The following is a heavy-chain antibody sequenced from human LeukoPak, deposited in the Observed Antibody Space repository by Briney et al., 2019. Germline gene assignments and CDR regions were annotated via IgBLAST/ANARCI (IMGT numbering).Heavy chain of an antibody. CDR1: GFIFSTYW. Sequence: GGSLRLSCAASGFIFSTYWMMWARQAPGKGLEWVANMKGDGSEIHYVDSVKGRFTISRGNARNSLFLQMNGLRPEDTAVYYCARPAYTAAYDLWGQGTMVTVSS. J-gene: IGHJ3*01. V-gene: IGHV3-7*01. CDR2: MKGDGSEI. CDR3: ARPAYTAAYDL. D-gene: IGHD3-16*01.